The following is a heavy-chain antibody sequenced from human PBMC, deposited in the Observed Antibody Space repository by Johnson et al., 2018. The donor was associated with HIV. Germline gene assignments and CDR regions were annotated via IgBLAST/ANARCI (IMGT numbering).Heavy chain of an antibody. V-gene: IGHV3-23*04. J-gene: IGHJ3*01. Sequence: MLLVESGGGLVQPGGSLRLSCAASGFTFSSYAVSCVRHAPGQGLEWLPALTGRRGSTYYADSVTGRFTISRDNSKNSLYLQMNSLRAEDTAVYYCTKDQWSSSGTNEAVDFWGQGTMVTVSS. D-gene: IGHD6-13*01. CDR1: GFTFSSYA. CDR2: LTGRRGST. CDR3: TKDQWSSSGTNEAVDF.